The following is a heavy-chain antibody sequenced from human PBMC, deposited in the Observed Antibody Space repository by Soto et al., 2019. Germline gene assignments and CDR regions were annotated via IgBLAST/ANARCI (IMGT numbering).Heavy chain of an antibody. CDR3: ARPRPGYSSGWYVIDY. J-gene: IGHJ4*02. V-gene: IGHV4-39*01. Sequence: QLQLQESGPGLVKPSETLSLTCTVSGGSISSSSYYWGWIRQPPGKGLEWIGSIYYSGSTYYNPSLKSRVTISVETSKNQFPLKLSSVTAADTAVYYCARPRPGYSSGWYVIDYRGQGTLVTVSS. CDR1: GGSISSSSYY. CDR2: IYYSGST. D-gene: IGHD6-19*01.